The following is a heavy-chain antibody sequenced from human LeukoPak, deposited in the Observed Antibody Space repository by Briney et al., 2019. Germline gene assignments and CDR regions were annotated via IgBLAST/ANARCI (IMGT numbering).Heavy chain of an antibody. V-gene: IGHV3-21*01. CDR3: AREDTAMVFPFDY. CDR2: ISSSSYI. CDR1: GFTFSSYS. Sequence: GGSLRLSCAASGFTFSSYSMNWVRQAPGKGLEWVSSISSSSYIYYADSVKGRFTISRDNAKNSLYLQMNSLRAEDTAVYYCAREDTAMVFPFDYWGQGTLVTVSS. J-gene: IGHJ4*02. D-gene: IGHD5-18*01.